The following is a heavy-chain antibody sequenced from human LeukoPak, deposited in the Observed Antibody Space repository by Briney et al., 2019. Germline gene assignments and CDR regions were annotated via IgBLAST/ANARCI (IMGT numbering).Heavy chain of an antibody. J-gene: IGHJ4*02. D-gene: IGHD6-13*01. CDR1: GFPFDTYW. CDR2: IKHDESEE. Sequence: GGSLRLSCAASGFPFDTYWMSWVRQAPGKGLEWVANIKHDESEESYVDSVKGRFTISRDNAQKSLYLQMKSLRAEDTAVYYCARVRPSFIAAAGAFDYWGQGTLVTVSS. CDR3: ARVRPSFIAAAGAFDY. V-gene: IGHV3-7*05.